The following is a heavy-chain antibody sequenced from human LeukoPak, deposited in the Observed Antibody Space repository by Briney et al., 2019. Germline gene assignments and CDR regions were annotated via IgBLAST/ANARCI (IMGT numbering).Heavy chain of an antibody. CDR3: ARAPSEIGGYYPEYFRH. V-gene: IGHV3-74*01. CDR2: IKSDGNT. D-gene: IGHD3-22*01. Sequence: GGSLRLSCAASGFTFSRYWRHWVRQAPGKGLLWVSRIKSDGNTNDAESVKGRFTISRDNAKNTVSLQRNSLRAEDTGVYFCARAPSEIGGYYPEYFRHWGQGTLVTVSS. CDR1: GFTFSRYW. J-gene: IGHJ1*01.